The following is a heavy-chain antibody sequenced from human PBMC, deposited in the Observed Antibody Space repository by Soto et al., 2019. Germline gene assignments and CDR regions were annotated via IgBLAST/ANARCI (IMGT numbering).Heavy chain of an antibody. CDR1: GGSISSGDYY. J-gene: IGHJ6*02. CDR2: IYYSGST. CDR3: ARDRCISTSCYPGEDYYYGMDV. D-gene: IGHD2-2*01. V-gene: IGHV4-30-4*01. Sequence: SETLSLTCTVSGGSISSGDYYWSWIRQPPGKGLEWIGYIYYSGSTYYNPSLKSRVTISVDTSKNQFSLKLSSVTAADTAVYYCARDRCISTSCYPGEDYYYGMDVWGQGTTVTVSS.